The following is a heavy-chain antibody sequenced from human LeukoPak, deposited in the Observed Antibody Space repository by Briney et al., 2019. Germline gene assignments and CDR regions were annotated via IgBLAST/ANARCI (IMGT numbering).Heavy chain of an antibody. D-gene: IGHD3-10*01. CDR2: IYYSGST. Sequence: SETLSLTCTVSGGSISSSSYYWGWIRQPPGKGLEWIGSIYYSGSTYYNPSLKSRVTISVDTSKNQFSLKLSSVAAADTAVYYCAIHTLPPGATLDYWGQGTLVTVSS. V-gene: IGHV4-39*01. J-gene: IGHJ4*02. CDR3: AIHTLPPGATLDY. CDR1: GGSISSSSYY.